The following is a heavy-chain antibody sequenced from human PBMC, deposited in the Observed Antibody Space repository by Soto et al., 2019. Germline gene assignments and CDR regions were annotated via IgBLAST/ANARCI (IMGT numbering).Heavy chain of an antibody. D-gene: IGHD3-10*01. CDR3: AKDRWFGESTYYFDY. CDR2: ISYDGSNK. J-gene: IGHJ4*02. CDR1: GFTFSSYG. Sequence: LRLSCAASGFTFSSYGMHWVRQAPGKGLEWVAVISYDGSNKYYADSVKGRFTISRDNSKNTLYLQMNSLRAEDTAVYYCAKDRWFGESTYYFDYWGQGTLVTVSS. V-gene: IGHV3-30*18.